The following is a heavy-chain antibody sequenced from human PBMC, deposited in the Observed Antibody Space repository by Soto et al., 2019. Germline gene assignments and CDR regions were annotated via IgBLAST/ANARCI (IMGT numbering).Heavy chain of an antibody. CDR2: IIPIFGTT. Sequence: SVKVSCKASAGTFSNYAINWVRQAPGQGFEWMGVIIPIFGTTHYAQKFQGRVTVTADGSPSTVYMELSSLRFEDTAVYYCARDIPKDYYDSGGYYLDYWGQGTLVTVS. V-gene: IGHV1-69*13. J-gene: IGHJ4*02. CDR1: AGTFSNYA. D-gene: IGHD3-22*01. CDR3: ARDIPKDYYDSGGYYLDY.